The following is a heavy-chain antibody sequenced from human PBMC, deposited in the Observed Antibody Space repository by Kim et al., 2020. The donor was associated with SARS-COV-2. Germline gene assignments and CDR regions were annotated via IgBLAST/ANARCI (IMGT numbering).Heavy chain of an antibody. CDR2: T. V-gene: IGHV4-59*08. CDR3: ARHWSGSYYDY. J-gene: IGHJ4*02. D-gene: IGHD3-3*01. Sequence: TNDDPSRKSRVTISVDTSKNQFSLKLSAVTAADTAVYYCARHWSGSYYDYWGQGTLVTVSS.